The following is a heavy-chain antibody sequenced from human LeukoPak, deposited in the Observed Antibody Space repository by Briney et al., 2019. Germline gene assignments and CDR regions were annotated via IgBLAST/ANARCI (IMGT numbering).Heavy chain of an antibody. J-gene: IGHJ6*02. CDR3: ARDVGGVDCTNGVCFKVGYYYYYYGMDV. CDR1: GYTFTSYA. V-gene: IGHV7-4-1*02. D-gene: IGHD2-8*01. Sequence: ASVKVSCKASGYTFTSYAMNWVRQAPGQGLEWMGWINTNTGNPTYAQGFTGRFVFSLDTSVSTAYLQISSLKAEDTAVYYCARDVGGVDCTNGVCFKVGYYYYYYGMDVWGQGTTVTVSS. CDR2: INTNTGNP.